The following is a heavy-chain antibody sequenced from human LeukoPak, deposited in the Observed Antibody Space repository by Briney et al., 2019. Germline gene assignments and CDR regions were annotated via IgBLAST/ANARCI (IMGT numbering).Heavy chain of an antibody. D-gene: IGHD3-22*01. CDR2: INHSGST. CDR3: ARGLRSMIAWYYFDY. V-gene: IGHV4-34*01. Sequence: SETLSLTCAVYGGSFSGYYWSWTRQPPGKGLEWIGEINHSGSTNYNPSLKSRVTISVDTSKNQFSLKLSSVTAADTAVYYCARGLRSMIAWYYFDYWGQGTLVTVSS. J-gene: IGHJ4*02. CDR1: GGSFSGYY.